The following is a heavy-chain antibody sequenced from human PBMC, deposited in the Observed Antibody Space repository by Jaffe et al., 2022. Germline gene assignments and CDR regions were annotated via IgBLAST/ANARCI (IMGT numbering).Heavy chain of an antibody. CDR2: IRYDGSNK. V-gene: IGHV3-30*02. CDR3: AKVIAAAGSYFQH. Sequence: QVQLVESGGGVVQPGGSLRLSCAASGFTFSSYGMHWVRQAPGKGLEWVAFIRYDGSNKYYADSVKGRFTISRDNSKNTLYLQMNSLRAEDTAVYYCAKVIAAAGSYFQHWGQGTLVTVSS. D-gene: IGHD6-13*01. CDR1: GFTFSSYG. J-gene: IGHJ1*01.